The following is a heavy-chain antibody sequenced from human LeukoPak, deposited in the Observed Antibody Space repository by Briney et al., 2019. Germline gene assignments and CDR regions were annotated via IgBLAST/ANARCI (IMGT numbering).Heavy chain of an antibody. CDR2: INNDGSGT. D-gene: IGHD6-19*01. CDR1: GFTFSSYW. V-gene: IGHV3-74*01. CDR3: ARDTSSSGWYAYYYYGMDV. Sequence: GGSLRLSCAASGFTFSSYWMHWVRQAPGKGPVWASRINNDGSGTTYADSVKGRFTISRDDAKNTLYLQMNSLRAEDTAVYYCARDTSSSGWYAYYYYGMDVWGQGTTVTVSS. J-gene: IGHJ6*02.